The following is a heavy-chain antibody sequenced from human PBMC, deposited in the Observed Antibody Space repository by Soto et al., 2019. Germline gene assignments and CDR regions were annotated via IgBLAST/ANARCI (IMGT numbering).Heavy chain of an antibody. V-gene: IGHV4-31*03. J-gene: IGHJ5*02. CDR2: IYYGGST. D-gene: IGHD4-4*01. Sequence: QVQLQESGPGLVKPSQTLSLTCIVSGGSIGSVGYYWSWIRQHPGKGLEWIGYIYYGGSTHYNPSLKSRVIISLDTSRNQFSLKLSSVTAADTAVYYCAREVFGDSDYRWYNWFDPWGQGTLVTVSS. CDR3: AREVFGDSDYRWYNWFDP. CDR1: GGSIGSVGYY.